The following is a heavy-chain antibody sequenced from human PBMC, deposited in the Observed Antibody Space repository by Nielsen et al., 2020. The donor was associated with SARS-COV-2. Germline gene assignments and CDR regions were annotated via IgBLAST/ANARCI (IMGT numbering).Heavy chain of an antibody. CDR3: ARVSSGLRGWFDP. CDR1: GYTFTSYD. V-gene: IGHV1-8*01. J-gene: IGHJ5*02. D-gene: IGHD6-19*01. Sequence: ASVKVSCKASGYTFTSYDINWVRQATGQGLEWMGWMNPNSGNTGYAQKFQGRVTMTRNTSISTAYMELSSLRSEDTALYYCARVSSGLRGWFDPWGQGTLVTVSS. CDR2: MNPNSGNT.